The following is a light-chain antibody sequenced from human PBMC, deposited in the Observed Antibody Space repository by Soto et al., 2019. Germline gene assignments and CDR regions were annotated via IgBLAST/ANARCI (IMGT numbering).Light chain of an antibody. CDR1: QSLVYSDGNTY. CDR3: MQGTHWPPFT. Sequence: DVVMTQSPLSLPVTLGQPASISCRSCQSLVYSDGNTYLNWFQQRPGQSPRRLIYKVSNRDSGVPDRFSGSGSGTDFTLKISRVEAGDVGVYYCMQGTHWPPFTFGQGTKLAIK. J-gene: IGKJ2*01. V-gene: IGKV2-30*01. CDR2: KVS.